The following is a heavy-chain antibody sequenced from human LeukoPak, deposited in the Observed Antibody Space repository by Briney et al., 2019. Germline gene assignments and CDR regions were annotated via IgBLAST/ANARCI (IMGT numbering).Heavy chain of an antibody. J-gene: IGHJ4*02. CDR2: ISSSSNYR. CDR1: GFNFSSYS. V-gene: IGHV3-21*06. D-gene: IGHD5-18*01. Sequence: GGSLRLSCAASGFNFSSYSINWVRQAPGKGLEWVSSISSSSNYRDYADSVKGRFTISRDNAKNSLYLQMNSLRAEDTAVYYCARGGGYSYGSFDYWGQGTLVTVSS. CDR3: ARGGGYSYGSFDY.